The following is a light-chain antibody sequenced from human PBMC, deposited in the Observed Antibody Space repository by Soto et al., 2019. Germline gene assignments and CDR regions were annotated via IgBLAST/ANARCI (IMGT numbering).Light chain of an antibody. CDR1: QSISTS. V-gene: IGKV1-5*03. CDR2: KAS. Sequence: DIPMTQSPSTLSASVGDRVTITCRASQSISTSLAWYQHKPGKAPRILIEKASSLETGVSSRFTSGGSGTEFSLTISSLQPDDFDTYYCQQYHSYSPFTFGQGTKLEI. J-gene: IGKJ2*01. CDR3: QQYHSYSPFT.